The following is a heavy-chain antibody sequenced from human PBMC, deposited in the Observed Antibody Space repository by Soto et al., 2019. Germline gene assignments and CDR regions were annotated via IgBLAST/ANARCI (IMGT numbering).Heavy chain of an antibody. J-gene: IGHJ4*02. D-gene: IGHD2-15*01. Sequence: GGSLRLSCSASGFTFSSYAMHWVRQAPGKGLEYVSAISSNGGSTYYADSVKGRFTISRDNSKNTLYLQMSSLRAEDTAVYYCVKDQAEYCSGGSCYGLTTFDYWGQGTLVTVSS. CDR1: GFTFSSYA. CDR2: ISSNGGST. CDR3: VKDQAEYCSGGSCYGLTTFDY. V-gene: IGHV3-64D*08.